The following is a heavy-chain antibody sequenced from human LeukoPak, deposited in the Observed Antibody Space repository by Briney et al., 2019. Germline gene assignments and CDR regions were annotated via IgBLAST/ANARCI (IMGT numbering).Heavy chain of an antibody. D-gene: IGHD6-13*01. CDR3: AAGSSWFDY. CDR2: IWYDGSNK. J-gene: IGHJ4*02. V-gene: IGHV3-33*01. Sequence: GGSLRLSCAASGFTFSSYGMHWVRQAPGKGVEGVAVIWYDGSNKYYADSVEGRFTISGDNSKNTLYLQMNSLRAEDTAVYYCAAGSSWFDYWGQGTLVTVSS. CDR1: GFTFSSYG.